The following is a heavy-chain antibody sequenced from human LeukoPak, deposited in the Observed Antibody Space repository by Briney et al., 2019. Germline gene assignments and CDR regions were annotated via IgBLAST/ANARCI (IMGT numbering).Heavy chain of an antibody. Sequence: ASVKVSCKAAGYTFTGYYMHWVRQAPGQGLEWMGWINPNSGGTNYAQKFQGWVTMTRDTSISTAYMELSRLRSDDTAVYYCARGKPRANYGDWHPNFDYWGQGTLVTVSS. D-gene: IGHD4-17*01. CDR3: ARGKPRANYGDWHPNFDY. J-gene: IGHJ4*02. V-gene: IGHV1-2*04. CDR1: GYTFTGYY. CDR2: INPNSGGT.